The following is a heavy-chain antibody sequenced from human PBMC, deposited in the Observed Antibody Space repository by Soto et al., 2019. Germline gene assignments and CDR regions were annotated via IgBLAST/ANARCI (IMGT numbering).Heavy chain of an antibody. CDR3: ATVVPAAMFGYYYGMDV. V-gene: IGHV5-10-1*01. CDR2: IDPSDSYT. D-gene: IGHD2-2*01. J-gene: IGHJ6*02. Sequence: GGSLKIFWKGFGYSFTSYWISWVRQMPGKSLEWMGRIDPSDSYTNYSPSFQGHVTISADKSISTAYLQWSSLKASDTAMYYCATVVPAAMFGYYYGMDVWGQGTTVTVSS. CDR1: GYSFTSYW.